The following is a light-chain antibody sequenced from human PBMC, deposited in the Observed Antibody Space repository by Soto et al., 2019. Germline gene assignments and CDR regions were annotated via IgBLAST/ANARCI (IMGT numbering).Light chain of an antibody. CDR2: AAS. Sequence: DIQMTQSPSSLSASVGDRVTITCRASQSINSHLNWYQQKPGKAPKVLIYAASSLQSGVPSRFSGCGSGTDFTLTISSXQPEDFAIYYCQQSYSSPRTFGQGTKVDIK. CDR3: QQSYSSPRT. CDR1: QSINSH. V-gene: IGKV1-39*01. J-gene: IGKJ1*01.